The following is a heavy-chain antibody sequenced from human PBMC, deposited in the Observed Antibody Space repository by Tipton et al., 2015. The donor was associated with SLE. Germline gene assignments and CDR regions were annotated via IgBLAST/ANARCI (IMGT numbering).Heavy chain of an antibody. Sequence: GLVKPSETLSLTCAVSGYSISSGFFWGWIRQPPGQGLEWIGSIFHTGTTYYNPSLRSRVTISIDTSKNQFSLRLSSVTAADTAVYYCARDYTFDWYFDLWGRGTLVTVSS. D-gene: IGHD4-11*01. J-gene: IGHJ2*01. CDR2: IFHTGTT. CDR1: GYSISSGFF. V-gene: IGHV4-38-2*02. CDR3: ARDYTFDWYFDL.